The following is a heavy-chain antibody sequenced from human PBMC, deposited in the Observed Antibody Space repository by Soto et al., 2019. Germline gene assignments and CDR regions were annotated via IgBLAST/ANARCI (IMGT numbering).Heavy chain of an antibody. Sequence: PGESLKISCKGSGYTFSNYLIAWVRQMPGKGLEWMGIVNPDDSDATYSPSFRGQVVLSADKAIATAYLQLRAPKASDSAIYYCAKASREYNYANWFDTWGQGTLVTVSS. V-gene: IGHV5-51*01. CDR3: AKASREYNYANWFDT. CDR1: GYTFSNYL. CDR2: VNPDDSDA. D-gene: IGHD3-16*01. J-gene: IGHJ5*02.